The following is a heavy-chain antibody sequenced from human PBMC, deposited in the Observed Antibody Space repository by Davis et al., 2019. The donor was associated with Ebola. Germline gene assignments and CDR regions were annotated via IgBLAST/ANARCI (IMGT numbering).Heavy chain of an antibody. Sequence: GESLKISCAASGFTFSGYWMHWVRQAPGKGLVWVSRINIDGSSTTYADSVKGRFTISRDNAKNSLYLQMNSLRAEDTAVYYCASPGGLYYYGLGIWGQGTMVTVSS. J-gene: IGHJ3*02. CDR2: INIDGSST. V-gene: IGHV3-74*01. CDR3: ASPGGLYYYGLGI. CDR1: GFTFSGYW. D-gene: IGHD3-10*01.